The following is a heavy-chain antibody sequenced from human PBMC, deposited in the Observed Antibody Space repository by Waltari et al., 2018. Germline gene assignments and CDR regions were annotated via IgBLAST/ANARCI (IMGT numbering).Heavy chain of an antibody. V-gene: IGHV3-73*01. CDR1: GFTFSDST. CDR3: TSTPLAGY. D-gene: IGHD3-16*01. Sequence: EVQLVESGGGLVQPGGSLNISCAASGFTFSDSTIYGVRQASGKGLEWVGRIRSKANSYATAYAASVKGRFTISRDDSKNTAYLQMNSLKTEDTAVYYCTSTPLAGYWGQGSLVTVSS. CDR2: IRSKANSYAT. J-gene: IGHJ4*02.